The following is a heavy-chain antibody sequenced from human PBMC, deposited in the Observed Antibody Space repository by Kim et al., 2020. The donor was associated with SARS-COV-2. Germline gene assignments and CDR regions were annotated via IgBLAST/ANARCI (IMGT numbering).Heavy chain of an antibody. J-gene: IGHJ4*02. V-gene: IGHV3-49*02. Sequence: AAGKGRFDISRDDAKSIAYLQMDSLKTEDTAVYYCTRGRIAGYDYFDYWGQGTLVTVSS. D-gene: IGHD5-12*01. CDR3: TRGRIAGYDYFDY.